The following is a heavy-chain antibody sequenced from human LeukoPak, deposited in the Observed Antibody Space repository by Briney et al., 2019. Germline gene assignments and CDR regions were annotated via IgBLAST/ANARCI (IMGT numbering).Heavy chain of an antibody. Sequence: SETLSLTCTVSGGSISSSSYYWGWIRQPPGKGLEWIGSIYYSGSTYYNPSLKSRVTISVDTSKNQFSLKLSSVTAADTAVYYCASRHDYGGNHNWFDPWGQGTLVTVSS. CDR1: GGSISSSSYY. CDR2: IYYSGST. D-gene: IGHD4-23*01. CDR3: ASRHDYGGNHNWFDP. J-gene: IGHJ5*02. V-gene: IGHV4-39*07.